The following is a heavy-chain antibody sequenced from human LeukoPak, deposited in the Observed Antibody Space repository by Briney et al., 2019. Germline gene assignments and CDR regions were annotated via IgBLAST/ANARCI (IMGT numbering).Heavy chain of an antibody. CDR2: IIPISGTA. Sequence: ASVKVSCKASGGTFSSYAISWVRQAPGQGLEWMGGIIPISGTANYAQKFQGRVTITADESTSTAYMELSSLRSEDTAVYYCAREITPVRGWFDPWGQGTLVTVSS. CDR1: GGTFSSYA. D-gene: IGHD4-23*01. V-gene: IGHV1-69*13. CDR3: AREITPVRGWFDP. J-gene: IGHJ5*02.